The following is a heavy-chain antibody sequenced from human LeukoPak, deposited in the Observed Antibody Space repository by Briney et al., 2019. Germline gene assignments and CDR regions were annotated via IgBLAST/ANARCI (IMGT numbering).Heavy chain of an antibody. J-gene: IGHJ5*02. D-gene: IGHD2/OR15-2a*01. CDR2: ISGSGGST. V-gene: IGHV3-23*01. Sequence: PGGSLRLSCAASGFTFSSYAMSWVRQAPGKGLEWVSAISGSGGSTYYADSVKGRFTISRDNSKNTLYLQMNSLRDEDTAVYYRARDRPNILGLGPWGQGTLVTVSS. CDR1: GFTFSSYA. CDR3: ARDRPNILGLGP.